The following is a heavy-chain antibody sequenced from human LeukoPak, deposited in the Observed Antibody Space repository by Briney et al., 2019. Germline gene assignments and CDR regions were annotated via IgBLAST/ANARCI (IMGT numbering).Heavy chain of an antibody. D-gene: IGHD3-22*01. V-gene: IGHV4-4*07. J-gene: IGHJ4*02. CDR3: ARDHYYDSQLTDYFDY. CDR2: IYTSGST. CDR1: GGSISSYY. Sequence: SETLSLTCTVSGGSISSYYWSWIRQPAGKGLEWIGRIYTSGSTNYNPSLKGRVTMSVDTSKNQFSLKLSSVTAADTAVYYCARDHYYDSQLTDYFDYWGQGTLVTVSS.